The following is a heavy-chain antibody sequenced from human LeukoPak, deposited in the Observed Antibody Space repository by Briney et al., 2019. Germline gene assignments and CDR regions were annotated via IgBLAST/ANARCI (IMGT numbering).Heavy chain of an antibody. CDR3: TRDRGAYNLYDY. CDR2: IRSKAYGETA. J-gene: IGHJ4*02. CDR1: GFTFGDYA. D-gene: IGHD1-1*01. Sequence: GGSLRLSCTASGFTFGDYAMSWISQAPGKGLEWVGFIRSKAYGETADYAASVKGRFTISRDDSKAIAYLQMNSLKTEDTAVYHCTRDRGAYNLYDYWGQGTLVTVSS. V-gene: IGHV3-49*03.